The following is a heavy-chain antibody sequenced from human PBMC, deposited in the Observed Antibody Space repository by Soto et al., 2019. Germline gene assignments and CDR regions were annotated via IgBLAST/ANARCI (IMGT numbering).Heavy chain of an antibody. J-gene: IGHJ4*02. CDR1: GFTFSSYA. D-gene: IGHD6-19*01. Sequence: GGSLRLSCAASGFTFSSYAMHWVRQAPGKGLEWVAVISYDGSNKYYADSVKGRFTISRDNSKNTLYLQMNSLRAEDTAVYYCARDAGIAVDGYYFDYWGQGTLVTVSS. V-gene: IGHV3-30-3*01. CDR2: ISYDGSNK. CDR3: ARDAGIAVDGYYFDY.